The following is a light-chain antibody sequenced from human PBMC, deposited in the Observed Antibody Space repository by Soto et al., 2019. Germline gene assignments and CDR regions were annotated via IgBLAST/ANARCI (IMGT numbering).Light chain of an antibody. V-gene: IGKV1-5*03. Sequence: DIQMTQSPSTLSESVGDRLTITGRASQPISSWLAWYPQKPGKAPKLLIYKASNLERGVPSRFSGSGSGTEFTLTISSLQPDDFATYYCQQYNSYSWTFGQGTQVEI. CDR2: KAS. CDR3: QQYNSYSWT. J-gene: IGKJ1*01. CDR1: QPISSW.